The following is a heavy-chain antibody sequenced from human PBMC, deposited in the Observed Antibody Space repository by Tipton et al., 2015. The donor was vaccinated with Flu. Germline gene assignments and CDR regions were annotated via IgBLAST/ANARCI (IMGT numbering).Heavy chain of an antibody. V-gene: IGHV3-7*04. D-gene: IGHD3-10*01. CDR2: IKPDGSET. Sequence: SLRLSCAASGFTFSTYWVTWARQAPGKGLEWVAVIKPDGSETHYMGSVKGRFTLSRDNAKNSASLQMSSLRVEDTAVYYCVRAIAASGSFWGQGTLVTVSS. J-gene: IGHJ4*02. CDR3: VRAIAASGSF. CDR1: GFTFSTYW.